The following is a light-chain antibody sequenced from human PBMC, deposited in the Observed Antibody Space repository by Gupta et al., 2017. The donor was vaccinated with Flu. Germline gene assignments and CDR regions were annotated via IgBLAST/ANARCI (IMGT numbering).Light chain of an antibody. V-gene: IGKV2-30*01. CDR3: MQGSRWPWA. CDR1: QSLVYSDGNTY. CDR2: QVS. Sequence: GVMTQSPLSLPVTLGQPASISCRSSQSLVYSDGNTYLHWFQQRPGQSPRRLIYQVSHRESGVPDRFSGSGSGTDFTLKISRVEAEDVGVYYCMQGSRWPWAFGQGTKVEIK. J-gene: IGKJ1*01.